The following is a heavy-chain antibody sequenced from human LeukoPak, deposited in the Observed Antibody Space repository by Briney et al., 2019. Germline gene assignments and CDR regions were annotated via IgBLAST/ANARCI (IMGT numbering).Heavy chain of an antibody. CDR3: AGSFSGSGAFEI. Sequence: SETLCLTCGVSLDSITIFYWSWIRQPPGKGLEWVGVIFHTGTTSYNPSLRTRVTTSLDTSQNQFSLRLTSVSTADTAVYFCAGSFSGSGAFEIWGQGTVVTVSS. V-gene: IGHV4-59*01. J-gene: IGHJ3*02. CDR2: IFHTGTT. CDR1: LDSITIFY. D-gene: IGHD3-10*01.